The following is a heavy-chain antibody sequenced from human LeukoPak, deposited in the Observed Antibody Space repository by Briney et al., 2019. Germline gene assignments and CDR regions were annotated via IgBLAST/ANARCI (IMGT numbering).Heavy chain of an antibody. D-gene: IGHD3-22*01. J-gene: IGHJ4*02. Sequence: GGSLRLSCTASGFTFGDYAMSWFRQATGKGLEWVGFIRSEAYGGSTQYAASVTGRFTISRDDSKSIAHLQMNSLKTEDTAVYYCTRVVPRYYYDSSGYSYPDFWGQGTQVTVSS. CDR2: IRSEAYGGST. CDR3: TRVVPRYYYDSSGYSYPDF. V-gene: IGHV3-49*03. CDR1: GFTFGDYA.